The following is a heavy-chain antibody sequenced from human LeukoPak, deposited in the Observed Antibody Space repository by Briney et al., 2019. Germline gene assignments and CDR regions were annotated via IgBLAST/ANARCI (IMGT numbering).Heavy chain of an antibody. CDR3: AKNGEVLSWFDP. V-gene: IGHV3-23*01. CDR1: GFTFSSYA. CDR2: ISASGDRT. Sequence: GGSLRLSCAASGFTFSSYAMSWVRQAPGRGLEWVSAISASGDRTYYADSVKGRFTISRDNSKSTLYLQMNSLRPEDTAVYSCAKNGEVLSWFDPWGQGTLVTVSS. J-gene: IGHJ5*02. D-gene: IGHD3-10*01.